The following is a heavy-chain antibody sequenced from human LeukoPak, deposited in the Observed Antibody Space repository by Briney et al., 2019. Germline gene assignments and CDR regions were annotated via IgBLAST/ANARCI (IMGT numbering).Heavy chain of an antibody. D-gene: IGHD5-24*01. CDR2: ISGSGGST. J-gene: IGHJ4*02. Sequence: GGSLRLSCEVSGFSFSNFAMSWVRQAAGKGLEWVSAISGSGGSTYYAGSVQGRFTISRDNSKNTLYLQMNSLRAEDTAVYYCARDYKYAFDNWGQGTLVTVSS. V-gene: IGHV3-23*01. CDR1: GFSFSNFA. CDR3: ARDYKYAFDN.